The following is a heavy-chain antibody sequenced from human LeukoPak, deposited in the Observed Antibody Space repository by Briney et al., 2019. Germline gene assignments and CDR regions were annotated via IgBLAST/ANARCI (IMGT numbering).Heavy chain of an antibody. D-gene: IGHD3-3*01. CDR1: GGSISSSSYY. J-gene: IGHJ6*03. V-gene: IGHV4-39*01. CDR2: IYYSGST. Sequence: SETLSLICTVSGGSISSSSYYWGWIRQPPGKGLEWIGRIYYSGSTYYNPSLKSRVTISVDTSKNQFSLKLNSVTAADTAVYYCARHAPYYDFWSGYSPARYYYYYMDVWGKGTTVTVSS. CDR3: ARHAPYYDFWSGYSPARYYYYYMDV.